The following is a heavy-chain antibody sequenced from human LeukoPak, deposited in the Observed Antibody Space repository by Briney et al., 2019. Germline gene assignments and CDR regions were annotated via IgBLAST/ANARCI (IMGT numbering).Heavy chain of an antibody. Sequence: PSETLSLTCTVSGGSISSSSYYWGWIRQPPGKGLEWIGSIYYSGSTYYNPSLRSRVTISVDTSKNQFSLKLSSVTAADTAVYYCAPQGRDWYSNFDYWGQGTLVTVSS. CDR3: APQGRDWYSNFDY. CDR1: GGSISSSSYY. V-gene: IGHV4-39*01. J-gene: IGHJ4*02. CDR2: IYYSGST. D-gene: IGHD2-21*02.